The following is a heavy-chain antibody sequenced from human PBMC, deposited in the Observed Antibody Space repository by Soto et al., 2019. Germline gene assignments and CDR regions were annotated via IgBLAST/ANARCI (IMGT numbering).Heavy chain of an antibody. V-gene: IGHV3-23*01. CDR1: GFTFKNFA. CDR2: IGGSGSSA. J-gene: IGHJ5*02. D-gene: IGHD3-10*01. CDR3: AKDAVAYNGEWDWFDL. Sequence: VQLLESGGGLVQPGGSLRLSCAASGFTFKNFAVSWVRQAPGKGMEWVSAIGGSGSSANYADSVKGRFTVSRDDSKSTLYLQMSDLRVDDTALYYCAKDAVAYNGEWDWFDLWGQGTLVTVSS.